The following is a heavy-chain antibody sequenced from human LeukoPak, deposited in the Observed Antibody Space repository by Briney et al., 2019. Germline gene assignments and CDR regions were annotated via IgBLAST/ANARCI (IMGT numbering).Heavy chain of an antibody. Sequence: GRSLRLSCAASGFTFNSYTLHWVRQAPGKGLEWVANIKHDGSEKYSVDSVKGRFTISRDNAKNSLYLQMNSLRAEDTAVYYCAREKFDYWGQGTLVTVSS. CDR3: AREKFDY. J-gene: IGHJ4*02. V-gene: IGHV3-7*03. CDR1: GFTFNSYT. CDR2: IKHDGSEK.